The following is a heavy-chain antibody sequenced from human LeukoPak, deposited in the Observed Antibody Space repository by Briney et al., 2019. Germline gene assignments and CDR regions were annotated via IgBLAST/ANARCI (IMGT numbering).Heavy chain of an antibody. Sequence: GGSLRLSCAASGFTFSSYAMHWVRQAPGKGLEYVSAISSNGGSTYYANSVKGRFTISRDNSKNTLYLQMGSLRAEDTAVYYCAKDSAVSGSYPDASDIWGQGTMVTVSS. CDR3: AKDSAVSGSYPDASDI. CDR2: ISSNGGST. CDR1: GFTFSSYA. V-gene: IGHV3-64*01. J-gene: IGHJ3*02. D-gene: IGHD1-26*01.